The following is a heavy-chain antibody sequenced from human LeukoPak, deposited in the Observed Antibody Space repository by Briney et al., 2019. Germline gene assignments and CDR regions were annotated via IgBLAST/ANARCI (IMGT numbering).Heavy chain of an antibody. J-gene: IGHJ5*02. V-gene: IGHV3-74*01. CDR3: ARDFRVTIFGVVSSRFDP. CDR2: INSDGSST. CDR1: GFTFSNYW. D-gene: IGHD3-3*01. Sequence: RSGGSLRLSCAASGFTFSNYWMHWVRQAPGKGLVWVSRINSDGSSTSYADPVKGRFTISIDNAKNTLYLQMNSLRAEDTAVYYCARDFRVTIFGVVSSRFDPWGQGTLVTVSS.